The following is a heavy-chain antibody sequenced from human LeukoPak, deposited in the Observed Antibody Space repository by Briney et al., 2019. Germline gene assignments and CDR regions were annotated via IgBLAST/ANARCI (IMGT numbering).Heavy chain of an antibody. J-gene: IGHJ4*02. CDR3: TRLISRGSDYNYVDV. V-gene: IGHV5-51*01. Sequence: GESLKISCKGSGYRFTNYHIGWVRQMPGKGLEWMGIIYPADSDTRYRPTFRGQVTISVDKSINTAYLQWSSLKASDTAMYYCTRLISRGSDYNYVDVWGQGTLITVSS. CDR1: GYRFTNYH. D-gene: IGHD5-24*01. CDR2: IYPADSDT.